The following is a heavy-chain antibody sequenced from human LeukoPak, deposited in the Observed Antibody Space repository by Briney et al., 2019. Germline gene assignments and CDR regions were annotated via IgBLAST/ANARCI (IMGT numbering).Heavy chain of an antibody. Sequence: GASVKVSCKASGYTFTSYGISWVRQAPGQGLEWMGWISAYNGNTNYAQKLQGRATMTTDTSTSTAYMELRSLRSDDTAVYYCARDSVGTYCSSTSCHGDFDYWGQGTLVTVSS. CDR1: GYTFTSYG. D-gene: IGHD2-2*01. V-gene: IGHV1-18*01. CDR2: ISAYNGNT. J-gene: IGHJ4*02. CDR3: ARDSVGTYCSSTSCHGDFDY.